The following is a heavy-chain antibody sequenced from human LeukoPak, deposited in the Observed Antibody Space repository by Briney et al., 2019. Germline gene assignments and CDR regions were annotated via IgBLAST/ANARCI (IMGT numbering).Heavy chain of an antibody. CDR2: VFHSGST. Sequence: TSETLSLTCAVSGGSISSGGYSWSWIRQPPGKGLEWIGYVFHSGSTYYNPSLKSRVTISVDRSKNQFSLKMSSVTAADTAVYYCARSRDTTNYYGMDVWGQGTTVTVSS. CDR3: ARSRDTTNYYGMDV. J-gene: IGHJ6*02. CDR1: GGSISSGGYS. D-gene: IGHD1-26*01. V-gene: IGHV4-30-2*01.